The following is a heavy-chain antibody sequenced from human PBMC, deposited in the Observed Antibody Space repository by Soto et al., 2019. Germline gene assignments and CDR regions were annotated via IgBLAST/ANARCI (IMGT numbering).Heavy chain of an antibody. CDR3: ARRGAAAKYYYYYMDV. V-gene: IGHV3-53*04. D-gene: IGHD6-13*01. Sequence: GGSLRLSCAASGFTVSSNYMSWVRQAPGKGLEWVSVIYSGGSTYYADSVKGRFTISRHNSKNTLYLQMNSLRAEDTAVYYCARRGAAAKYYYYYMDVWGKGTTVTVSS. CDR2: IYSGGST. CDR1: GFTVSSNY. J-gene: IGHJ6*03.